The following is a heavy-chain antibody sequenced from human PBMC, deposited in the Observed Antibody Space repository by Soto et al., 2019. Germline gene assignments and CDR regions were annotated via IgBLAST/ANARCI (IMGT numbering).Heavy chain of an antibody. Sequence: EVQLLDSGGGLVQPGGSLRLSCAASGFTFSNYAMTWVRQGPGKGLEWVSGISGSGGRSYYADSVKGRFTISRDNSKSTLYLQMNSLRAEDTAVYYCAKAYFVWSSEQPYYFDSWGQATLVTVSS. V-gene: IGHV3-23*01. D-gene: IGHD3-16*01. J-gene: IGHJ4*02. CDR1: GFTFSNYA. CDR3: AKAYFVWSSEQPYYFDS. CDR2: ISGSGGRS.